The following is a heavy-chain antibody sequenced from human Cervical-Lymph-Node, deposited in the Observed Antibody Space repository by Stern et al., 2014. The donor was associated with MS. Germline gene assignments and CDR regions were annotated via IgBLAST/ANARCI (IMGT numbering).Heavy chain of an antibody. Sequence: QVQLQESGPGLVKPSETLSLTCAVSGVSIRGSHWSWIRQPPGKGLEWIGYIHYSGDTNYHKSLLSRLTISYTEATRQLSLQMTTVTAADTGVCYCARVRSSGWYRNFDSWGQGTLVTVSS. J-gene: IGHJ4*02. CDR2: IHYSGDT. V-gene: IGHV4-59*01. D-gene: IGHD6-19*01. CDR1: GVSIRGSH. CDR3: ARVRSSGWYRNFDS.